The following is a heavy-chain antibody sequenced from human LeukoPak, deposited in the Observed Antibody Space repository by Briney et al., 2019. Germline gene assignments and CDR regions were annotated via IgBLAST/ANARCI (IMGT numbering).Heavy chain of an antibody. CDR2: MNPDSGDT. CDR3: ARVHSAGSSSSWQDAFDI. Sequence: ASVKVSCKASGYTFTNYDINWVRQATGQGLEWMGWMNPDSGDTVYEQKFQGRVTMTRNTSISTAYMKLSSLRSEDTAVYYCARVHSAGSSSSWQDAFDIWGQGTRVTVSS. V-gene: IGHV1-8*01. D-gene: IGHD6-13*01. CDR1: GYTFTNYD. J-gene: IGHJ3*02.